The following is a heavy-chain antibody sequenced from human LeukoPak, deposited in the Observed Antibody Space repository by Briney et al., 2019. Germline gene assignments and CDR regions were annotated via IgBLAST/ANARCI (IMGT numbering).Heavy chain of an antibody. V-gene: IGHV3-30-3*01. Sequence: PGGSLRLSCAASGFTFSSYAMHWVRQAPGKGLEWVAVISYDGSNKYYADSVKGRFTISRDNSKNSLYLQMNSLRVEDTAVFYCARDQYDTWSRRGNFDSWGQGTLVIVSS. CDR3: ARDQYDTWSRRGNFDS. CDR1: GFTFSSYA. CDR2: ISYDGSNK. D-gene: IGHD3-3*01. J-gene: IGHJ4*02.